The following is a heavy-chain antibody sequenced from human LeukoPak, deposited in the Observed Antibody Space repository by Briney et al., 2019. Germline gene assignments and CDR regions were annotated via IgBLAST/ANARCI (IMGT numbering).Heavy chain of an antibody. CDR3: ARLADCSSASCRSFDY. CDR2: INPNGGFT. Sequence: ASVRVSCNASAYPFTGYYLHWVRQAPGPGLEWMGWINPNGGFTTDAQKFQGRVAMTRDTSISTAYMELSRLRSDDTAVYYCARLADCSSASCRSFDYWGQGTLVTVSS. CDR1: AYPFTGYY. V-gene: IGHV1-2*02. D-gene: IGHD2-2*01. J-gene: IGHJ4*02.